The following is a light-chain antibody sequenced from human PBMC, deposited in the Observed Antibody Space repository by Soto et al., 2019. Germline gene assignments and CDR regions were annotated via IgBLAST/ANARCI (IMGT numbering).Light chain of an antibody. CDR3: SSYTSSSSVV. CDR1: SSDVGSYNR. J-gene: IGLJ2*01. Sequence: QSALTHPPSVSGSPGQSVTISCTGTSSDVGSYNRVFWYQQPPGTAPKLMIYEVSNRPSGVPDSFAGSKSGNTASLTISGLQAEDEADYYCSSYTSSSSVVFGGGTKLTVL. V-gene: IGLV2-18*02. CDR2: EVS.